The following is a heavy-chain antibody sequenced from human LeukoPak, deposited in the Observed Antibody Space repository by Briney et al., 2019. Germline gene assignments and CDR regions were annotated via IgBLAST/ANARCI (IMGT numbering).Heavy chain of an antibody. CDR1: GYTFTSYG. Sequence: ASVKVSCKTSGYTFTSYGINWVRQAPGQGLEWMGRISAHNGNANYAQKFQGRVTMTTDTLATTAYMELSSLRSEDTAVYYCARSGITVTTMDNWWFGDWFDPWGQGTLVTVSS. CDR3: ARSGITVTTMDNWWFGDWFDP. J-gene: IGHJ5*02. D-gene: IGHD4-17*01. V-gene: IGHV1-18*01. CDR2: ISAHNGNA.